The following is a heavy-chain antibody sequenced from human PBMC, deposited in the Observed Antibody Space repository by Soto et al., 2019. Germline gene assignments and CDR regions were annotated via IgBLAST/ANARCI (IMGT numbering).Heavy chain of an antibody. V-gene: IGHV1-2*04. D-gene: IGHD4-17*01. CDR2: INPNSGGT. CDR1: GYTFTGYY. CDR3: AREELQNGDYDQDYYYYGMDV. Sequence: GASVKVSCKASGYTFTGYYMHWVRQAPGQGLEWMGWINPNSGGTNYAQKFQGWVTMTRDTSISTAYMELSRLRSDDTAVYYCAREELQNGDYDQDYYYYGMDVWGQGTTVTVSS. J-gene: IGHJ6*02.